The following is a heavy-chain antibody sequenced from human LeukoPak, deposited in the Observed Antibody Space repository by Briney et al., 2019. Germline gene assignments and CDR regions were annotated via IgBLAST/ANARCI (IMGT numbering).Heavy chain of an antibody. D-gene: IGHD1-26*01. CDR2: ISGGGGNT. Sequence: GGSLRLSCAASGFIFDSYAMSWVRQAPGKGLEWVSAISGGGGNTYYADSVKGRFTISRDNSDNTLYLQMNSLRAEDTAIYYCVPGGSYYGSHSFDYWGQGTLVTVSS. CDR3: VPGGSYYGSHSFDY. V-gene: IGHV3-23*01. J-gene: IGHJ4*02. CDR1: GFIFDSYA.